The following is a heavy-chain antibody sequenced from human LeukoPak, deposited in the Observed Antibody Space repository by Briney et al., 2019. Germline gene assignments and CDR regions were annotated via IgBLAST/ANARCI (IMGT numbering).Heavy chain of an antibody. D-gene: IGHD3-22*01. J-gene: IGHJ4*02. CDR1: GFTFSSHG. CDR3: AKDSHSNGYPTSFDY. CDR2: ISPSGGIT. V-gene: IGHV3-23*01. Sequence: PGGSLRLSCAASGFTFSSHGMNWVRQAPGKGLEWDSGISPSGGITYYTDSVKDRFTISRDNSKNTVSLQMNSLRAEDTAVYYCAKDSHSNGYPTSFDYWGQGTLVTVSS.